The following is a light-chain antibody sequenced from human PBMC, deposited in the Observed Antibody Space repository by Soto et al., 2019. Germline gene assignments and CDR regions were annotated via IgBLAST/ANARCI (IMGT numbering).Light chain of an antibody. Sequence: QSVLTQPPSVSDAPRQRVTISCSGTTPNIRNNAVSWYQQLPGKAPKLLIYYDDLLPSGGSDRFSGDKAGTSASLTISGLQFEDEGDYYCAAWDDNLNGVVFGGGTKLTVL. J-gene: IGLJ2*01. CDR3: AAWDDNLNGVV. CDR1: TPNIRNNA. V-gene: IGLV1-36*01. CDR2: YDD.